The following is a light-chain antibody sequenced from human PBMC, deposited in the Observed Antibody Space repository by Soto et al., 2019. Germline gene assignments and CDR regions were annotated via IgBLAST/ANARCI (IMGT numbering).Light chain of an antibody. CDR2: KAS. V-gene: IGKV1-5*03. Sequence: DIQMTQSPSTLSAPVGDRVTITCRASQSISSWLAWYQQKPGKAPKLLIYKASSLDSGVPSRFSGSGSGTEFTLTISSLQPDDFATYYCQQYKSYLYTFGQGTKLEIK. CDR3: QQYKSYLYT. CDR1: QSISSW. J-gene: IGKJ2*01.